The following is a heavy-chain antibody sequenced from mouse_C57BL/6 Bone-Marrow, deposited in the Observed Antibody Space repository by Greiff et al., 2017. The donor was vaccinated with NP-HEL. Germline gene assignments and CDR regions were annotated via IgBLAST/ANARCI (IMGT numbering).Heavy chain of an antibody. CDR3: ARHYYYGKNAMDY. D-gene: IGHD1-1*01. J-gene: IGHJ4*01. CDR2: ISSGGSYT. CDR1: GFTFSSYG. V-gene: IGHV5-6*01. Sequence: EVQLVESGGDLVKPGGSLKLSCAASGFTFSSYGMSWVRQTPDKRLEWVATISSGGSYTYYPDSVKGRFTISRDNAKNTLYLQMSSLKSEDTAMYYCARHYYYGKNAMDYWGQGTSVTVSS.